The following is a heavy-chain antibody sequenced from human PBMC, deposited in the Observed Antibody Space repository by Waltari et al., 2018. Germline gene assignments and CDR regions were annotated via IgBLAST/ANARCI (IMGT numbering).Heavy chain of an antibody. D-gene: IGHD2-21*02. Sequence: QVQLAQSGAEVKKPGSSVKVSCKASGGTFSSYTISWVRQPPGQGLEWMGRIIPILGIANYAQKFQGRVTITADKSTSTAYMELSSLRSEDTAVYYCARDDIVVVTAEWGQGTLVTVSS. CDR3: ARDDIVVVTAE. CDR2: IIPILGIA. J-gene: IGHJ4*02. V-gene: IGHV1-69*08. CDR1: GGTFSSYT.